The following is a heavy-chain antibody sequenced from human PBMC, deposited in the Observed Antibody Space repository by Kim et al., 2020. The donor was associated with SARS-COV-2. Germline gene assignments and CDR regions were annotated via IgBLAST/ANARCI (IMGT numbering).Heavy chain of an antibody. D-gene: IGHD2-15*01. CDR3: ARDSRDCSGGSCYGTGLDY. CDR2: ISSSSSTI. J-gene: IGHJ4*02. Sequence: GGSLRLSCAASGFTFSSYNMNWVRQAPGKGLEWVSYISSSSSTIYYADSVKGRFTISRDNAKNSLYLQMNSLRDEDTAVYYCARDSRDCSGGSCYGTGLDYWGQGTLVTVSS. V-gene: IGHV3-48*02. CDR1: GFTFSSYN.